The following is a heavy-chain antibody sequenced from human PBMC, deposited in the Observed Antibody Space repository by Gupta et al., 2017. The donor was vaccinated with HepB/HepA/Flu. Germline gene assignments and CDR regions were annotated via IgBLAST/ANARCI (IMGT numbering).Heavy chain of an antibody. CDR2: VSYDGSNK. D-gene: IGHD2-8*01. Sequence: QVQLVELGGGGVQLGRSLRLSCAATRFHFRTSDLHWVRQAPGKGLEWMALVSYDGSNKYYAVSRKGRFTISRDNSKSTLYLQMNSLRAEDTAVYYCAKEARDGYGNNGVCHPEHWGQGTLVAVSS. J-gene: IGHJ1*01. V-gene: IGHV3-30*18. CDR3: AKEARDGYGNNGVCHPEH. CDR1: RFHFRTSD.